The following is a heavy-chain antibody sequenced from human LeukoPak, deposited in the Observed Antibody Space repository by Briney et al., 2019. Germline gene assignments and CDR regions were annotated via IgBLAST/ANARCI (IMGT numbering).Heavy chain of an antibody. J-gene: IGHJ6*03. CDR3: ARGYDSSGYYLYYYYYMDV. CDR2: IIPIFGTA. CDR1: GGTFSSYA. D-gene: IGHD3-22*01. V-gene: IGHV1-69*13. Sequence: SVKVSCKASGGTFSSYAISWVRQAPGQGLEWMGGIIPIFGTANYAQKFQGRVTITADESTSTAYMELSSLRSEDTAVYYCARGYDSSGYYLYYYYYMDVWGKGTTVTVSS.